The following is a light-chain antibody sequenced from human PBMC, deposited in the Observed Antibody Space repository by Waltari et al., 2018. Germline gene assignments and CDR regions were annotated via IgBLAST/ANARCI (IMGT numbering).Light chain of an antibody. CDR1: SSDIGTYDL. CDR2: ECT. Sequence: QSVLTQPASMSGSAGQSITVSCTGTSSDIGTYDLVPWYQQFPGQAPMLIIYECTERPSGISSRFSGSKSGNTAFLTISGLQAEDEADYHCCSYGGPSSWVFGGGTKLTVL. J-gene: IGLJ3*02. V-gene: IGLV2-23*01. CDR3: CSYGGPSSWV.